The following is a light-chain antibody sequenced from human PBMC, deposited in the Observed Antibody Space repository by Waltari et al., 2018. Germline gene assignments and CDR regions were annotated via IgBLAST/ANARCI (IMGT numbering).Light chain of an antibody. CDR1: QSISSY. Sequence: DIQMTQSPSSLSASVGDRVTITCRASQSISSYLNWYQQKPGKGPKLLIYVASSLQSGVPSRFSGSGSGTDFTLTISSLQPEDSATYYCQQSYSIPWTFGQGTMVEVK. CDR3: QQSYSIPWT. V-gene: IGKV1-39*01. CDR2: VAS. J-gene: IGKJ1*01.